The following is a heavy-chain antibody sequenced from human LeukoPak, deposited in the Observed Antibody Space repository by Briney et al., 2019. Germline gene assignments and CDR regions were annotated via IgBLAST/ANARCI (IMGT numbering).Heavy chain of an antibody. CDR2: INSDGSSI. J-gene: IGHJ4*02. CDR3: ARDRGYVPDY. V-gene: IGHV3-74*01. CDR1: GFIFSSYW. Sequence: PGGSLRLSCAASGFIFSSYWMHWVRQAPGKRLVWVSRINSDGSSISYADSVKGRFTISRDNAKNTLYLQMNSLRAEDTAVYYCARDRGYVPDYWGQGTLATVSS. D-gene: IGHD6-13*01.